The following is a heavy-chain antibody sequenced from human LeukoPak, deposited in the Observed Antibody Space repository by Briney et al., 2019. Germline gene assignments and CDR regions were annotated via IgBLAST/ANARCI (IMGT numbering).Heavy chain of an antibody. CDR3: ARRSNYFDY. V-gene: IGHV4-39*01. CDR1: GDSISSGPYS. Sequence: PSETLSLTCTVSGDSISSGPYSWGWIRQPPGKGLEWIGNISYSGNTYYTASLKSRVTISVDTSKNQFSLKLSSATAADTAVYYCARRSNYFDYWGQGTLVTVSS. J-gene: IGHJ4*02. CDR2: ISYSGNT.